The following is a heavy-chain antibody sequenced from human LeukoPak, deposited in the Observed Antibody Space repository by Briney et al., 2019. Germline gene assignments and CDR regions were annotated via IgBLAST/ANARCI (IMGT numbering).Heavy chain of an antibody. CDR3: ARGEYPNDY. CDR1: GTSFTNYG. D-gene: IGHD2/OR15-2a*01. J-gene: IGHJ4*02. Sequence: ASVKVSCKVVGTSFTNYGITWVRQAPGQGLEWMAWISAHNGDTNVAQNFQGRVTMTTDTSTSTAYMELRSLRSDDTAMYYCARGEYPNDYWGQGTLVTV. V-gene: IGHV1-18*01. CDR2: ISAHNGDT.